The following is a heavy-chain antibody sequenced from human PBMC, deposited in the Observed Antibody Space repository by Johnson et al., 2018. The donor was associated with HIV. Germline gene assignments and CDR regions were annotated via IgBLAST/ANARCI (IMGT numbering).Heavy chain of an antibody. CDR3: VRGLDI. CDR1: GFTFSDHW. Sequence: VQLVESGGGLVQPGRSLRLSCAASGFTFSDHWMYWVRQAPGKGLVWVSRIKTDGRGTNYADSVRGRFTISRDDAKNTLYLQMNSLRAEDTAVYYCVRGLDIWGQGTEVTVSS. V-gene: IGHV3-74*02. CDR2: IKTDGRGT. J-gene: IGHJ3*02.